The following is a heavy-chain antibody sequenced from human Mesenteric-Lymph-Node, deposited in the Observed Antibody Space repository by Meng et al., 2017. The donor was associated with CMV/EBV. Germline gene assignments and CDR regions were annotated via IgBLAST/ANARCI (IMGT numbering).Heavy chain of an antibody. Sequence: NVSCKASGGTLSSYAVSWVRQAPGQGLEWMGGIIPIFGTANYAQKFQSRVTITTDESTSTAYMELSSLRSEDTAVYYCTSGYDWGGYWGQGTLVTVSS. CDR2: IIPIFGTA. D-gene: IGHD5-12*01. J-gene: IGHJ4*02. V-gene: IGHV1-69*05. CDR3: TSGYDWGGY. CDR1: GGTLSSYA.